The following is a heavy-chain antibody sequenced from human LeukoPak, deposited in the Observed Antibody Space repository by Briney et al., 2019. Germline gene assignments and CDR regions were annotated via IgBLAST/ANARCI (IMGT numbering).Heavy chain of an antibody. CDR1: GGSISSSSYY. CDR3: ARHGRTIFGVVIRGFDY. D-gene: IGHD3-3*01. Sequence: PSETLSLTCTVSGGSISSSSYYWGWIRQPPGKGLEWIGSIYYSGSTYYSPSLKSRVTISVDTSKNQFSLKLSSVTAADTAVYYCARHGRTIFGVVIRGFDYWGQGTLVTVSS. J-gene: IGHJ4*02. V-gene: IGHV4-39*01. CDR2: IYYSGST.